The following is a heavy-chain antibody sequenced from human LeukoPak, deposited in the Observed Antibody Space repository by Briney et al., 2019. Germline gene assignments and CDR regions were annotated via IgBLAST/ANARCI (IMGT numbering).Heavy chain of an antibody. CDR2: ISAGNGNT. Sequence: ASVKVSCKASGYTFTSYAIHWVRQAPGQRLEWMGWISAGNGNTKYSQNFQGRVTFISNTSATTAFMELSSLRSEDAAVYYCARDYCGGDCFPDSWGQGTLVTVSS. D-gene: IGHD2-21*02. CDR1: GYTFTSYA. V-gene: IGHV1-3*01. CDR3: ARDYCGGDCFPDS. J-gene: IGHJ4*02.